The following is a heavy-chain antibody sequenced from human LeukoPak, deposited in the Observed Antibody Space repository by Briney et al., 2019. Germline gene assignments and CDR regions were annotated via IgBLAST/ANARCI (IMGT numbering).Heavy chain of an antibody. V-gene: IGHV6-1*01. CDR3: ARDPGGGGFDP. Sequence: SQTLSLTCAISGDGVSSSSGAWNWVRQSPSRGLEWLARTYYRSKWYNDYAVSVKSRITITRDTPKNQFSLQLNSVTPEDTAIYYCARDPGGGGFDPWGQGTLVTVSS. J-gene: IGHJ5*02. D-gene: IGHD3-16*01. CDR2: TYYRSKWYN. CDR1: GDGVSSSSGA.